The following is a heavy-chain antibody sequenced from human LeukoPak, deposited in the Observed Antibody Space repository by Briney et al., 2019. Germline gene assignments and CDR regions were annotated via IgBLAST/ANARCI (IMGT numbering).Heavy chain of an antibody. CDR1: GGSISSYY. CDR2: VYSSGST. D-gene: IGHD6-19*01. Sequence: PSETLSLTCTVSGGSISSYYCNSVRQPPGKGLEWIGYVYSSGSTNYNPSLKSRVTISVDTSKNQFSLKLSSVTAADTAVYYCARRGWDAHIYYWGQGTLVTVSS. CDR3: ARRGWDAHIYY. V-gene: IGHV4-59*08. J-gene: IGHJ4*02.